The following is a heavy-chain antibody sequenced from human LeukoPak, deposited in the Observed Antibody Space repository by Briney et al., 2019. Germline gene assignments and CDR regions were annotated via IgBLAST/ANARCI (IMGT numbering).Heavy chain of an antibody. Sequence: RASETLSLTCAVSGGSISSSNWWSWVRQPPGKGLEWIGEIYHSGSTNYNPSLKSRVTISVDKSKNQFSLKLSSVTAADTVVYYCAREPKPITMVLNAFDIWGQGTMVTVSS. CDR3: AREPKPITMVLNAFDI. J-gene: IGHJ3*02. CDR1: GGSISSSNW. CDR2: IYHSGST. D-gene: IGHD3-10*01. V-gene: IGHV4-4*02.